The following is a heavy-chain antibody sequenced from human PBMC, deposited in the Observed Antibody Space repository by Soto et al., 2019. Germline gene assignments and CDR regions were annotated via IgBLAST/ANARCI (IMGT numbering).Heavy chain of an antibody. V-gene: IGHV4-30-4*01. D-gene: IGHD5-12*01. CDR3: ARNPPSGYYFDY. J-gene: IGHJ4*02. Sequence: QVQLQESGPGLVKPSQTLSLTCTVSGGSISSGDYYWSWIRQPPGKGLEWIGYIYYSGSTYYNPSLKSRVTISVDTSKSQFSLKLSSLTAADTAVYYCARNPPSGYYFDYWGQGTLVTVSS. CDR2: IYYSGST. CDR1: GGSISSGDYY.